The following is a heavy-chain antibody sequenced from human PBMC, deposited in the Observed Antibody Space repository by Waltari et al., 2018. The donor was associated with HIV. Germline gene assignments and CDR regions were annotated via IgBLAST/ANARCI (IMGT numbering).Heavy chain of an antibody. Sequence: QVQLQESDPGLVKPSQTLSLICTVSGTSVSSGSEYCWSWIRQFPGKGLEWIRYGYSRGSTSYNPSLKSRVTISVDTSKNHFSLNLNSVSVADTAVYFCARGRVNRVVMKHTYFDFWGQGTLVAVSS. CDR2: GYSRGST. CDR1: GTSVSSGSEYC. D-gene: IGHD2-15*01. V-gene: IGHV4-31*03. CDR3: ARGRVNRVVMKHTYFDF. J-gene: IGHJ4*02.